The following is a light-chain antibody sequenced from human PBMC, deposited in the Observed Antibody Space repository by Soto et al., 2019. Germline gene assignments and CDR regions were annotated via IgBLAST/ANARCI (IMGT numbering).Light chain of an antibody. CDR2: EVS. V-gene: IGLV2-14*01. Sequence: QSALTQPASVSGSPGQSITISCTGTSSDIGGYKYVSWYQQHPGKAPKLMIFEVSNRPSGVSNRFSGSKSGNTASLTISGLQADDEADYYCSSYTSIGTLVVFGGGTKVTVL. CDR1: SSDIGGYKY. CDR3: SSYTSIGTLVV. J-gene: IGLJ2*01.